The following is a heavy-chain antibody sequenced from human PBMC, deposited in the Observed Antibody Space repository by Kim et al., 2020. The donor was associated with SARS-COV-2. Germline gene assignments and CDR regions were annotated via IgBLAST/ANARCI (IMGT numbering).Heavy chain of an antibody. Sequence: GGSLRLSCAASGFTFSNDWMHWVRQAPGKGLVWVSRINREGSSTSYADSVNGRFTISRDNAKNTLYLQMNSLRAEDTAAYYCARALNGIAPDGTFFYWGQGTLVTVSS. CDR1: GFTFSNDW. CDR2: INREGSST. CDR3: ARALNGIAPDGTFFY. J-gene: IGHJ4*02. V-gene: IGHV3-74*01. D-gene: IGHD6-13*01.